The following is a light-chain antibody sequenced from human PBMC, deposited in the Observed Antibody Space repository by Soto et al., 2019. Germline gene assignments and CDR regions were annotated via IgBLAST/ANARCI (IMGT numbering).Light chain of an antibody. J-gene: IGLJ1*01. CDR3: ASRDGKG. V-gene: IGLV1-51*01. CDR1: TSNIGNNH. CDR2: DNN. Sequence: QSVLTQPPSVSAAPGQKVTISCSGTTSNIGNNHVSWYQQLPGTAPKLLIYDNNKRPSGIPDRFSGSRSGTSATLGITEHQTVVEADYYCASRDGKGFGCGTKVTVL.